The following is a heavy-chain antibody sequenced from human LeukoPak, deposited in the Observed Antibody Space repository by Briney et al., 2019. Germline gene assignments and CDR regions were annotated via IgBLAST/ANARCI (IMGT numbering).Heavy chain of an antibody. Sequence: SETLSLTCTVSGGSISSGDYYWSWIRQPPGKGLEWIVYIYYSGSTYYNPSLKSRVTISVDTSRNQFSLKLSSVTAADTAVYYCARDSVGSNHFDYWGQGTLVTVSS. D-gene: IGHD4-23*01. J-gene: IGHJ4*02. V-gene: IGHV4-30-4*08. CDR3: ARDSVGSNHFDY. CDR1: GGSISSGDYY. CDR2: IYYSGST.